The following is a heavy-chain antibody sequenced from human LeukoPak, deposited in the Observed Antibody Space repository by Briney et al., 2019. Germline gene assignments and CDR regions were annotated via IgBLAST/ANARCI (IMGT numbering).Heavy chain of an antibody. Sequence: PSVTLSLTCTVSGGSISSYYWSWIQQPPGKGQEWIGYIHYSGSTNYNPSLKSRVTISEDTSKSQLSLKLSSVTAADTAVYYCARGGPYYFDHWGQGTLVTVSS. CDR1: GGSISSYY. CDR2: IHYSGST. J-gene: IGHJ4*02. V-gene: IGHV4-59*01. D-gene: IGHD3-10*01. CDR3: ARGGPYYFDH.